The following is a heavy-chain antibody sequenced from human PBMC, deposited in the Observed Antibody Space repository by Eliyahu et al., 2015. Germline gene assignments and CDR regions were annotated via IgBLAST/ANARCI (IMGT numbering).Heavy chain of an antibody. D-gene: IGHD1-26*01. CDR1: GYSFTNSY. V-gene: IGHV1-46*01. Sequence: QVQLVQSGAEVKKPGASVKVSCKASGYSFTNSYFHWVRQAPGQGLEWMGFINPSDASTSYAQKFQGRVTMTRDTSTSTVYMDLSSLTSEDTAVYYCTRGAGAFDICGQGTMVTVSS. J-gene: IGHJ3*02. CDR3: TRGAGAFDI. CDR2: INPSDAST.